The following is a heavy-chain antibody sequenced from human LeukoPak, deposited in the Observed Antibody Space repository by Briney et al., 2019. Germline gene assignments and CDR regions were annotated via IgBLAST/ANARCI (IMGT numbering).Heavy chain of an antibody. CDR2: IIPIFGTA. J-gene: IGHJ5*02. V-gene: IGHV1-69*13. CDR1: GGTFSSYA. D-gene: IGHD3-10*01. CDR3: ARETYYYGSGSYYNAEYNWFDP. Sequence: SVKVSCKASGGTFSSYAISWVRQAPGQGLKWMGGIIPIFGTANYAQKFQGRVTITADESTSTAYMELSSLRSEDTAVYYCARETYYYGSGSYYNAEYNWFDPWGQGTLVTVSS.